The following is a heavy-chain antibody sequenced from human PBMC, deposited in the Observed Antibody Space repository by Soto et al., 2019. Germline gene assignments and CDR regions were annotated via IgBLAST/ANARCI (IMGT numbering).Heavy chain of an antibody. CDR1: GFSLSTCGVA. V-gene: IGHV2-5*02. D-gene: IGHD5-12*01. CDR2: IYWDDDS. Sequence: QITLKTSGQTLVKPTQTLTVTCNFSGFSLSTCGVAVGWIRLPQVKALERRALIYWDDDSRSSPALKSNLTITKDTSKKQVFLTMTNMDPVDTAKDSCAHSWHHILATIATPSNYIDYWGQGPLVTVSS. J-gene: IGHJ4*02. CDR3: AHSWHHILATIATPSNYIDY.